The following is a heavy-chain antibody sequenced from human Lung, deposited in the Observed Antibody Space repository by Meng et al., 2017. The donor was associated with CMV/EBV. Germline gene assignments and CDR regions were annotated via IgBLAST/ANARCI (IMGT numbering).Heavy chain of an antibody. CDR2: TYYRSKWYN. CDR3: ARDLNYYDSSGNYYVGWLDP. Sequence: SQXXSLTCAIPGDNVSSNSAAWNWIRQSPSRGLEWLGRTYYRSKWYNDFAPSVKSRITFNPDTSKNQLSLHLTSVTPEDTAVYYCARDLNYYDSSGNYYVGWLDPWGQGTXVTVSS. V-gene: IGHV6-1*01. CDR1: GDNVSSNSAA. J-gene: IGHJ5*02. D-gene: IGHD3-22*01.